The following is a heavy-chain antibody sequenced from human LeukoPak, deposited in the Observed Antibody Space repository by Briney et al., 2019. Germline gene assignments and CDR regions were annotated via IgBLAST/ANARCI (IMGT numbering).Heavy chain of an antibody. CDR2: ISYDGSNK. CDR3: ARDRTRWDIVVVPAAIFDY. J-gene: IGHJ4*02. V-gene: IGHV3-30-3*01. D-gene: IGHD2-2*02. CDR1: GFTFSSYA. Sequence: GRSLRLSCAASGFTFSSYAMHWVRQAPGKGLEWVAVISYDGSNKYYADSVKGRFTISRDNSKNTLYLQMNSLGAEDTAVYYCARDRTRWDIVVVPAAIFDYWGQGTLVTVSS.